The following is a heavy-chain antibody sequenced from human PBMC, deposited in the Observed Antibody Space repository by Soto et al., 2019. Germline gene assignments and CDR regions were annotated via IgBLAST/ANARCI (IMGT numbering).Heavy chain of an antibody. D-gene: IGHD4-17*01. Sequence: SETLSLTCTVSGGSVGSSGSYWSWIRQHPGKGLEWIGYIHFSGSAYYNPTLKSRITISVDTSKNHFSLKLSSVTAADTAVYYCATYRGLLFDPWGQGTLVTVSS. CDR2: IHFSGSA. J-gene: IGHJ5*02. CDR1: GGSVGSSGSY. CDR3: ATYRGLLFDP. V-gene: IGHV4-31*03.